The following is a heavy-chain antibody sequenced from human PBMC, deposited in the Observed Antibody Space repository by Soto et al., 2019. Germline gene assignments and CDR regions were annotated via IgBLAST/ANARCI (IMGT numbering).Heavy chain of an antibody. J-gene: IGHJ6*03. Sequence: SETLSLTCTVSGGSISSSSYYWGWIRQPPGKGLEWIGSIYYSGSTYYNPSLKSRVTISVDTSKNQFSLKLSSVTAADTAVYYCSYGVAPHYMDVWGKGTTVTVSS. CDR3: SYGVAPHYMDV. CDR2: IYYSGST. V-gene: IGHV4-39*01. D-gene: IGHD3-3*01. CDR1: GGSISSSSYY.